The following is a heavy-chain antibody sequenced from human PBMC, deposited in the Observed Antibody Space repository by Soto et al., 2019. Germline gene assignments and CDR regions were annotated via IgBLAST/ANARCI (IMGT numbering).Heavy chain of an antibody. Sequence: PSETLSLSCTVSGGSISSGDYYWSWIRQPPGKGLEWIGYIYYSGSTYYNPSLKSRVTISVDTSKNQFSLKLSSVTAADTAVYYCARLLLWFGESAEVKNWFDPWGQGTLVTVSS. CDR1: GGSISSGDYY. V-gene: IGHV4-30-4*01. CDR2: IYYSGST. J-gene: IGHJ5*02. D-gene: IGHD3-10*01. CDR3: ARLLLWFGESAEVKNWFDP.